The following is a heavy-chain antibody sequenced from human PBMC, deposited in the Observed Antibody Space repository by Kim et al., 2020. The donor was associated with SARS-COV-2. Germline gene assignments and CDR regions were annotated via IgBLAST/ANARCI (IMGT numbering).Heavy chain of an antibody. J-gene: IGHJ3*02. V-gene: IGHV3-7*01. Sequence: GGSLRLSCAASGFTFSSYWMSWVRQAPGKGLEWVANIKQDGSEKYYVDSVKGRFTISRDNAKNSLYLQMNSLRAEDTAVYYCAREAYYGSGSYPEAFDIWGQGTMVTVSS. CDR2: IKQDGSEK. D-gene: IGHD3-10*01. CDR3: AREAYYGSGSYPEAFDI. CDR1: GFTFSSYW.